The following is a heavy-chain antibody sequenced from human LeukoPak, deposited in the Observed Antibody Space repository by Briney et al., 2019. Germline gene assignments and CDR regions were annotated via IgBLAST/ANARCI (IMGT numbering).Heavy chain of an antibody. CDR1: GFTFSSYW. CDR3: ARAYAPLDYFDY. CDR2: VNSDGSST. D-gene: IGHD3-16*01. Sequence: GGSLRLSCAASGFTFSSYWMHWVRQPPGKGLVWVSRVNSDGSSTSYADSVKGRFTISRDNAKNTLYLQMNSLRAEDTAVYYCARAYAPLDYFDYWGQGTLVTVSS. V-gene: IGHV3-74*01. J-gene: IGHJ4*02.